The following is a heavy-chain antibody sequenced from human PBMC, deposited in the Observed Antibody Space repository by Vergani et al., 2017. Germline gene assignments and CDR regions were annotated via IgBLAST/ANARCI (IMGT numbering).Heavy chain of an antibody. V-gene: IGHV1-2*04. CDR1: GYTFTGYY. J-gene: IGHJ3*02. CDR2: INPNSGGT. Sequence: QVQLVQSGAEVKKPGASVKVSCKASGYTFTGYYTHWVRQAPGQGLEWMGWINPNSGGTNYAQKFQGWVTMTRDTSISTAYMELSRLRSDDTAVYYCARDSRPYSGSGNLTGYDAFDIWGQGTMVTVSS. D-gene: IGHD7-27*01. CDR3: ARDSRPYSGSGNLTGYDAFDI.